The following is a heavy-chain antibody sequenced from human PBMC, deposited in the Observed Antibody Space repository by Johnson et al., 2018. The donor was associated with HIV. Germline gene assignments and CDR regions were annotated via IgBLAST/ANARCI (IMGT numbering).Heavy chain of an antibody. CDR2: ISSGGSTI. CDR1: GFTFSDYY. CDR3: ASLYSGSYNGWKLFDI. Sequence: QVQVVESGGGVVQPGRSLRVSCAASGFTFSDYYMSWIRQAPGTGLEWVSYISSGGSTIYYADSVKGRLTISRDHAKKSLYLQMNSLRAEDTAVYYCASLYSGSYNGWKLFDIWGQGTMVIVSS. V-gene: IGHV3-11*04. D-gene: IGHD1-26*01. J-gene: IGHJ3*02.